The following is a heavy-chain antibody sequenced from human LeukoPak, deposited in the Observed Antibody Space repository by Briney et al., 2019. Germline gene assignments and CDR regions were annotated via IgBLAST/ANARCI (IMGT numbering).Heavy chain of an antibody. D-gene: IGHD3-22*01. CDR3: ARDAQKTYYDSSGYHYVSYFDF. CDR2: INTNSGNP. Sequence: ASVKVSCKASGYTFTSYAMDWVRQAPGQGLEWVGWINTNSGNPTYAQGFTGRFVFSLDTSASSAYLQISSLKAEDTAVYYCARDAQKTYYDSSGYHYVSYFDFWGQGTLVTVSS. V-gene: IGHV7-4-1*02. J-gene: IGHJ4*02. CDR1: GYTFTSYA.